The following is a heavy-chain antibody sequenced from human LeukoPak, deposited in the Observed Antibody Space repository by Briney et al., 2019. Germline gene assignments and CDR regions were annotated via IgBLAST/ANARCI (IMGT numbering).Heavy chain of an antibody. CDR1: GVTFSNYA. D-gene: IGHD6-19*01. J-gene: IGHJ4*02. Sequence: PGGSLRLSYAASGVTFSNYAMTWVRQAPGKGLEWVSSINGAGSNTYYADSVKGRFTISRDNSKNTLYLQMNSLRAEDTAVYYCAKYFGGWYEDYWGQGTLVTVSS. CDR2: INGAGSNT. CDR3: AKYFGGWYEDY. V-gene: IGHV3-23*01.